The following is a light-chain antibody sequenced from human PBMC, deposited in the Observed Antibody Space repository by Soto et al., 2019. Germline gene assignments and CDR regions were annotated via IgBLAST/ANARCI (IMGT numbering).Light chain of an antibody. CDR2: AAS. V-gene: IGKV1-27*01. Sequence: DIQMTQSPSSLSASVGDRVTITCRASQGISNYLAWYQQKPGKVPKLLIYAASTLQSGVPSRFSGSGSGTDFTLTIISLQTEDVATYSCQKYNSAPRTFGQGTKVEIK. J-gene: IGKJ1*01. CDR1: QGISNY. CDR3: QKYNSAPRT.